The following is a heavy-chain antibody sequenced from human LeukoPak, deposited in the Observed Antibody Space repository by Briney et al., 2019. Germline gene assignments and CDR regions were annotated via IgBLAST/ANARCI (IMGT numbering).Heavy chain of an antibody. CDR3: ARVDLEWLFLDY. CDR2: IYYSGST. CDR1: GGSISSYY. J-gene: IGHJ4*02. V-gene: IGHV4-59*08. D-gene: IGHD3-3*01. Sequence: PSETLSLTCTVSGGSISSYYWSWIRQPPGKGLEWIGYIYYSGSTNYNPSLKSRVTISVDTSKNQFSLKLSSVTAADTAVYYCARVDLEWLFLDYWGQGTLVTVCS.